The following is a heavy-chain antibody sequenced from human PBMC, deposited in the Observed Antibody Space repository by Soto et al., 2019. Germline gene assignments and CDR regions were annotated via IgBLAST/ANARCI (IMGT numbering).Heavy chain of an antibody. V-gene: IGHV3-23*01. J-gene: IGHJ4*02. Sequence: GGSLRLSCAASGFTFSSYAMSWVRQAPGKGLEWVSAISGSGGSTYYANSVKGRFTISRDNSKNTLYLQMNSLRAEDTAVYYCAKDLYSSSSFQHYFDYWGQGTLVTVSS. CDR3: AKDLYSSSSFQHYFDY. D-gene: IGHD6-6*01. CDR2: ISGSGGST. CDR1: GFTFSSYA.